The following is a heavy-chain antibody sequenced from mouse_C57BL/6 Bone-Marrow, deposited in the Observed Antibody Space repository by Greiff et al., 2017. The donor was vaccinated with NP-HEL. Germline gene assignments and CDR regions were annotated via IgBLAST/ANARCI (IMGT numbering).Heavy chain of an antibody. Sequence: EVQGVESGGGLVQPKGSLKLSCAASGFSFNTYAMNWVRQAPGKGLEWVARIRSKSNNYATYYADSVKDRFTISRDDSESMLYLQMNNLKTEDTAMYYCVRDSSAWFAYWGQGTLVTVSA. CDR1: GFSFNTYA. CDR3: VRDSSAWFAY. V-gene: IGHV10-1*01. CDR2: IRSKSNNYAT. J-gene: IGHJ3*01. D-gene: IGHD3-2*02.